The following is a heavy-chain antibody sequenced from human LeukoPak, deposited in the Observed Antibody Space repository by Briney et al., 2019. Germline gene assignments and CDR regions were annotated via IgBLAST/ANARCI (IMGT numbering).Heavy chain of an antibody. Sequence: GGSLRLSCAASGFTFSSYGMHWVRQAPGKGLEWVAVIWYDGSNKYYADSVKGRFTISRDNAKNSLYLQMNSLRAEDTAVYYCARDRNYGDFPFDYWGQGTLVTVSS. J-gene: IGHJ4*02. D-gene: IGHD4-17*01. V-gene: IGHV3-33*01. CDR3: ARDRNYGDFPFDY. CDR1: GFTFSSYG. CDR2: IWYDGSNK.